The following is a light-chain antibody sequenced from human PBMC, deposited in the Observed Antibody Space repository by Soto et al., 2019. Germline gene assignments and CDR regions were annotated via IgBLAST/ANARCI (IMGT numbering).Light chain of an antibody. J-gene: IGKJ1*01. V-gene: IGKV3-15*01. CDR3: QQYNKWPRT. CDR1: QSVSSN. Sequence: IVLTQSPATLSMSPGERATLSCRASQSVSSNLAWYQQKPGQAPRLLIYGASTRATGIPARYSGSGSGTEVNFNISSLQSEEGAVYFCQQYNKWPRTFGQGTKVDI. CDR2: GAS.